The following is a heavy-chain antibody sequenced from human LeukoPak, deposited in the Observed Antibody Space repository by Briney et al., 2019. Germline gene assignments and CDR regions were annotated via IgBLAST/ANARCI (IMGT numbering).Heavy chain of an antibody. CDR2: IDTAGDT. D-gene: IGHD4-17*01. J-gene: IGHJ4*02. Sequence: GGSLRLSCAASGFPFSRYDMRWVRQATGKGLEWVSAIDTAGDTYYPGSVKGRFTISRENAKNSMYPQMNSRKAVDTAVYYCVRKHSGAFDYWGQGILVTVSS. CDR1: GFPFSRYD. CDR3: VRKHSGAFDY. V-gene: IGHV3-13*01.